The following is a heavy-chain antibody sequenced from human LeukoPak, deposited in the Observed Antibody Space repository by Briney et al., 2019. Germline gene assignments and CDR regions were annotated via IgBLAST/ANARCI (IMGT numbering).Heavy chain of an antibody. V-gene: IGHV1-18*04. CDR3: ARDLPSTAVATYNWFDP. CDR1: GYTFATYG. Sequence: GASVKVSCKAFGYTFATYGISWVRQAPGQGLEWMAWISTYNGDTKYVQSLQGRVTMTRDTSTSTVYMELSSLRSEDTAVYYCARDLPSTAVATYNWFDPWGQGTLVTVSS. D-gene: IGHD5-12*01. J-gene: IGHJ5*02. CDR2: ISTYNGDT.